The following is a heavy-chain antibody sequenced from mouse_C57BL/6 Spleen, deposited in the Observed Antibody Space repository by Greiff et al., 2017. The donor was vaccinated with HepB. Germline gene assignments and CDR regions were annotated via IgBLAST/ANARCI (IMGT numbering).Heavy chain of an antibody. J-gene: IGHJ2*01. V-gene: IGHV5-17*01. CDR1: GFTFSDYG. D-gene: IGHD1-1*01. CDR3: ARETYYYGSSYLFDY. CDR2: ISSGSSTI. Sequence: EVKLQESGGGLVKPGGSLKLSCAASGFTFSDYGMHWVRQAPEKGLEWVAYISSGSSTIYYADTVKGRFTISRDNAKNTLFLQMTSLRSEDTAMYYCARETYYYGSSYLFDYWGQGTTLTVSS.